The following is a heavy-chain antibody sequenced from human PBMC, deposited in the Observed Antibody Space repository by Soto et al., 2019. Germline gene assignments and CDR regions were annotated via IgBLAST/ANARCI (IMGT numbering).Heavy chain of an antibody. CDR3: ARRHPDPYCSGGSCYFRWSEVYGMDV. D-gene: IGHD2-15*01. V-gene: IGHV3-30-3*01. Sequence: GGSLRLSCAASGFTFSSYAMHWVRQAPGKGLEWVAVISYDGSNKYYADSVKGRFTISRDNSKNTLYLQMNSLRAEDTAVYYCARRHPDPYCSGGSCYFRWSEVYGMDVWGQGTTVTVSS. CDR1: GFTFSSYA. J-gene: IGHJ6*02. CDR2: ISYDGSNK.